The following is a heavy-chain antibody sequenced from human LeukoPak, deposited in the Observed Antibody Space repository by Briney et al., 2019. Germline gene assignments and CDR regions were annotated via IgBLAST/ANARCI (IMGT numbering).Heavy chain of an antibody. Sequence: SETLSLTCTVSGGSISSYYWSWIRQPPGKGLEWIGYIYTSGSTNYNPSLKSRVTISVDTSKNQFSLKLSSVTAAGTAVYYCARWIQPYDAFDIWGQGTMVTVSS. D-gene: IGHD5-18*01. CDR2: IYTSGST. CDR1: GGSISSYY. V-gene: IGHV4-4*09. CDR3: ARWIQPYDAFDI. J-gene: IGHJ3*02.